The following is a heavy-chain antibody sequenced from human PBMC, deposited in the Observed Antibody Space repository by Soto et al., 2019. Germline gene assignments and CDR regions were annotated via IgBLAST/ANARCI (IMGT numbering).Heavy chain of an antibody. CDR3: ARGGRYFAALDY. CDR2: IYYSGST. Sequence: PSETLSLTCTVSGGSISSGDYYWSWIRQPPGKGLEWIGYIYYSGSTYYNPSLKSRVTISVDTSKNQFSLKLSSVTAADTAVYYCARGGRYFAALDYWGQGTLVTVSS. V-gene: IGHV4-30-4*01. J-gene: IGHJ4*02. CDR1: GGSISSGDYY. D-gene: IGHD3-9*01.